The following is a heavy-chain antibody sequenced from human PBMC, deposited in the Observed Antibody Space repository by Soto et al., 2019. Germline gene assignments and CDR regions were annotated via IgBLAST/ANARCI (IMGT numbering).Heavy chain of an antibody. CDR2: ISYDGSNK. D-gene: IGHD3-10*01. CDR1: GFTFSSYA. CDR3: ARDEYYYGSGTPGGMDV. V-gene: IGHV3-30-3*01. J-gene: IGHJ6*02. Sequence: PGGSLRLSCAASGFTFSSYAMHWVRQAPGKGLEWVAVISYDGSNKYYADSVKGRFTISRDNAKNTLYLQMNSLRAEDTAVYYCARDEYYYGSGTPGGMDVWGQGTTVTVSS.